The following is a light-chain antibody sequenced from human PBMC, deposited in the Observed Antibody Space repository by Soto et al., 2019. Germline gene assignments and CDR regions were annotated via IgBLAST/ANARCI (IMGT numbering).Light chain of an antibody. V-gene: IGKV1-27*01. CDR1: QGIIDY. Sequence: DIQMTQSPSSLSASVGDRVTITCRASQGIIDYLAWYQQRPGKPPRLLIYAASTLQSGVPSRFSGSGAGTDFTLTISSLQPEDVETYYCQKYNSPPRTFGQGTKVEIK. J-gene: IGKJ1*01. CDR3: QKYNSPPRT. CDR2: AAS.